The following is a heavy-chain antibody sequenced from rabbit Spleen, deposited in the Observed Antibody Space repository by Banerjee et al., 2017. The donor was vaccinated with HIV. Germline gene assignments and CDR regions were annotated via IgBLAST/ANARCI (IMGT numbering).Heavy chain of an antibody. J-gene: IGHJ4*01. V-gene: IGHV1S47*01. CDR3: VRDQAGYAGYGPYYLNL. CDR2: IDPLFGST. D-gene: IGHD7-1*01. CDR1: GFDFSSYG. Sequence: QEQLVESGGGLVQPGGSLKLSCKASGFDFSSYGVSWVRQAPGKGLEWIGYIDPLFGSTYYANWVNGRFTISSHNAQNTLYLQLSSLTAADTATYFCVRDQAGYAGYGPYYLNLWGPGTLVTVS.